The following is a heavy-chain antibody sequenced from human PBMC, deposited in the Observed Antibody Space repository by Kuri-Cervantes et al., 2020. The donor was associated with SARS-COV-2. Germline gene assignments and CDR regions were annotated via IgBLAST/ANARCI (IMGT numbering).Heavy chain of an antibody. J-gene: IGHJ6*03. Sequence: GESLKISCAASGFTFDDYGMSWVRQAPGKGLEWVSAISGSGGSTYYADSVKGRFTISRDNSKNTLYLQMNSLRAEDTAVYYCAKVYYDFWSGYYNYYYMDVWGKGTTVTVSS. CDR1: GFTFDDYG. D-gene: IGHD3-3*01. CDR2: ISGSGGST. CDR3: AKVYYDFWSGYYNYYYMDV. V-gene: IGHV3-23*01.